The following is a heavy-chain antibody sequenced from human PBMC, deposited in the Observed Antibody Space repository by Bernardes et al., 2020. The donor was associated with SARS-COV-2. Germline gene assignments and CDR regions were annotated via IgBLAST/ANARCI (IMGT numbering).Heavy chain of an antibody. Sequence: RGSLRLSCAASGFTFSGYAMTWVRQAPGKGLGWVSAISGSGRATYYTDSVKGRLTISRDNSKNTRFLQMNSRRAEDTALYFCAREDYELDLWGQGTLVTVSS. CDR1: GFTFSGYA. CDR2: ISGSGRAT. V-gene: IGHV3-23*01. D-gene: IGHD4-17*01. CDR3: AREDYELDL. J-gene: IGHJ5*02.